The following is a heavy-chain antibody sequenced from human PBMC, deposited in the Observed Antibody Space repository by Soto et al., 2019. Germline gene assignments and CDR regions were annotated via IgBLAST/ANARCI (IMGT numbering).Heavy chain of an antibody. V-gene: IGHV1-3*01. CDR3: ARDPTSLDIVVVVAAPADY. J-gene: IGHJ4*02. Sequence: QVQLVQSGTEVKKPGASVKVSCKASGYTFTSYAMHWVRQAPGQRLEWMGWINAGNGNTKYSQKFQGRVTITRDTSASTAYMELSSLRSEDTAVYYCARDPTSLDIVVVVAAPADYWGQGTLVTVSS. D-gene: IGHD2-15*01. CDR2: INAGNGNT. CDR1: GYTFTSYA.